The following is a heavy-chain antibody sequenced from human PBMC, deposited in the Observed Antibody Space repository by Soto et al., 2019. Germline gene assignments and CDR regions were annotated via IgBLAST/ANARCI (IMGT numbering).Heavy chain of an antibody. V-gene: IGHV4-39*01. CDR3: AVQPLGAATVTSVRNWFAP. J-gene: IGHJ5*02. D-gene: IGHD4-17*01. CDR2: IYYSGST. CDR1: GGSISSSSSY. Sequence: QLQLQESGPGLVKPSETLSLTCPVSGGSISSSSSYWGWIRQPPGKGREWIGYIYYSGSTNYNPSLQCRVTISVDTSKNPFSLKLNSVPAAETAVYYCAVQPLGAATVTSVRNWFAPWGHGALVTVSS.